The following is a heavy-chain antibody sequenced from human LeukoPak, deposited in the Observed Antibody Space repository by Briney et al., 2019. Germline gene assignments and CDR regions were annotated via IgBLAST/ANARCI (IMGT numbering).Heavy chain of an antibody. D-gene: IGHD6-6*01. CDR2: IFGNGVTT. Sequence: GGSLRLSCAASGFTFSNFGMSWVRQAPGKGLEWVSAIFGNGVTTYYADSVKGRFIISRDNSQNRLFLQVNSLRVEDTAVYYCAKGLGEFASAPDSWGQGTLVTVSS. CDR1: GFTFSNFG. V-gene: IGHV3-23*01. CDR3: AKGLGEFASAPDS. J-gene: IGHJ5*01.